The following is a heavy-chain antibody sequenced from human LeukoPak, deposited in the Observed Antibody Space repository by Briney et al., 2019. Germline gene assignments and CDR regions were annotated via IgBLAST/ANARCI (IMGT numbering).Heavy chain of an antibody. CDR1: GFTFDDYA. V-gene: IGHV3-9*01. Sequence: PGGSLRLSCAASGFTFDDYAMHWVRQAPGKGLEWVSGISWNSGSIGYADPVKGRFTISRDNAKNSLYLQMNSLRAEDTALYYCAKADRQWLVPPFDYWGQGTLVTVSS. J-gene: IGHJ4*02. CDR3: AKADRQWLVPPFDY. CDR2: ISWNSGSI. D-gene: IGHD6-19*01.